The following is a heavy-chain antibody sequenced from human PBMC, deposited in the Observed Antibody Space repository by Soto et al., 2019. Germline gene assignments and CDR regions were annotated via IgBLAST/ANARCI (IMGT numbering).Heavy chain of an antibody. V-gene: IGHV4-61*01. CDR3: ARAKNRYFDD. CDR2: VFRSGSI. CDR1: GGSMTTGSYF. Sequence: QVQLQESGPGLVRPSESLSLTCNVSGGSMTTGSYFWSWIRQPPGKGLEWIGYVFRSGSINYSPSFKSRVTISIDTSKNKFSLMLMSVTAADTAVYFCARAKNRYFDDWGQGALVTVSS. J-gene: IGHJ4*02.